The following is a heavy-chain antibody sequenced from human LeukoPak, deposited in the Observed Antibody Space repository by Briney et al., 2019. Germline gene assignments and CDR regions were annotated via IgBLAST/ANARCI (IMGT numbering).Heavy chain of an antibody. CDR3: AREGMVRGVIIESSYYFDY. D-gene: IGHD3-10*01. CDR2: ISAYNGNT. CDR1: GYTFTSYG. V-gene: IGHV1-18*01. J-gene: IGHJ4*02. Sequence: ASVKVSCKASGYTFTSYGISWVRQAPGQGLEWMGWISAYNGNTNYAQKLQGRVTMTTDTSTSTAYMELRSLRSDDTAVYYCAREGMVRGVIIESSYYFDYWGQETLVTVSS.